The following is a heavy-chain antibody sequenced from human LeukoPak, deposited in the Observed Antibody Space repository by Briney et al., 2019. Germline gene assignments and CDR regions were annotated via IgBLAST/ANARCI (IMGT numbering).Heavy chain of an antibody. CDR3: ARDGSRILTGYYYAFDI. V-gene: IGHV3-48*03. J-gene: IGHJ3*02. D-gene: IGHD3-9*01. CDR1: GFTFSSYE. Sequence: AGGSLRLSCAASGFTFSSYEMNWVRQAPGKGLEWVSYISSSGSTIYYADSVKGRFTISRDNAKNSLYLQMNSLRAEDTAVYYCARDGSRILTGYYYAFDIWGQGTMVTVSS. CDR2: ISSSGSTI.